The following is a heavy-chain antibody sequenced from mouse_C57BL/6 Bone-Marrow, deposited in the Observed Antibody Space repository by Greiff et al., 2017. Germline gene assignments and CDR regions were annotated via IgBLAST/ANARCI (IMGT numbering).Heavy chain of an antibody. CDR2: IHPNSGST. CDR3: ASSKRRIEPSAY. V-gene: IGHV1-64*01. CDR1: GYTFTSYW. J-gene: IGHJ3*01. Sequence: QVQLQQPGAELVKPGASVKLSCKASGYTFTSYWMHWVKQRPGQGLEWIGMIHPNSGSTNYDEKFKSKATLTVDTSSSTAYMQLSSLTSEDSAVDYCASSKRRIEPSAYGGPGTLVTVSA.